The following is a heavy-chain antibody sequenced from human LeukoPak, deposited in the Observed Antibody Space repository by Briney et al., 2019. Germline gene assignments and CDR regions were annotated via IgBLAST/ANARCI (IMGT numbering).Heavy chain of an antibody. V-gene: IGHV3-30-3*01. D-gene: IGHD5-18*01. CDR3: ARLPSGRDSYGYSLGSEHHPFDY. Sequence: GGSLRLSCAASGFTFSSYAMHWVRQAPGKGLEWVAVISYDGSNKYYADSVKGRFTISRDNSKNTLYLQMNSLRAEDTAVYYCARLPSGRDSYGYSLGSEHHPFDYWGQGTLVTVSS. J-gene: IGHJ4*02. CDR1: GFTFSSYA. CDR2: ISYDGSNK.